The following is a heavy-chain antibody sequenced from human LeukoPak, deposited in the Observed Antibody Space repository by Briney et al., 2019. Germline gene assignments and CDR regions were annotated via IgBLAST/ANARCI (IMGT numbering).Heavy chain of an antibody. D-gene: IGHD1-26*01. Sequence: PGGSLRLSCAASGFSFSSQSMSWVRQAPGKGLEWVSHISSSSSTIYYADSVKGRFTISRDNAKGSVYLQVNILRAEDTAVYYCTSLGGLDYWGQGTLVTVSS. CDR1: GFSFSSQS. J-gene: IGHJ4*02. CDR2: ISSSSSTI. V-gene: IGHV3-48*04. CDR3: TSLGGLDY.